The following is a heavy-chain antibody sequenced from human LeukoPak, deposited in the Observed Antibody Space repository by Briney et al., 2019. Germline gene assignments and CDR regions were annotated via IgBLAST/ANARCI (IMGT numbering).Heavy chain of an antibody. CDR1: GFTFSSAA. D-gene: IGHD3-22*01. J-gene: IGHJ4*02. CDR2: ITGSDDRT. V-gene: IGHV3-23*01. CDR3: AKGPQLNSGYHPNY. Sequence: GGSLSLSCAASGFTFSSAAMTWVRQAPGKGLERVSTITGSDDRTYYGDSVKGRFTISRDYSKNTLHLQMNSLRVEDTAIYYCAKGPQLNSGYHPNYWGQGILVTVSS.